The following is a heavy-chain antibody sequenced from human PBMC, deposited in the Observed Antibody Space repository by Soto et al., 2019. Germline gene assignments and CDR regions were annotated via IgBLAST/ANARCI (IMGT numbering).Heavy chain of an antibody. V-gene: IGHV4-59*12. CDR2: INYSGST. CDR1: GDSISSYY. Sequence: PSETLSLTCTVSGDSISSYYWSWIRQPPGKGLEWIAYINYSGSTNYNPSLKSRVTISVDTSKNQFSLKLSSVTAADTAVYYCARDRRYNWNYRAVLDYWGQGTLVTVSS. J-gene: IGHJ4*02. D-gene: IGHD1-7*01. CDR3: ARDRRYNWNYRAVLDY.